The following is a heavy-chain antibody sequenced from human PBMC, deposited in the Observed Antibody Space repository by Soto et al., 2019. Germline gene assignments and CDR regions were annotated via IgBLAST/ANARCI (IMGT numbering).Heavy chain of an antibody. CDR1: GYTFTSYA. D-gene: IGHD3-10*01. CDR2: INAGNGNT. J-gene: IGHJ4*02. Sequence: ASVKVSCKASGYTFTSYAMHWVRQAPGQRLEWMGWINAGNGNTKYSQKFQGRVTITRDTSASTAYMELSSLRSEDTAVYYCARSYGSGSYYNPPTVDVIRWRQGTLVTVSS. V-gene: IGHV1-3*01. CDR3: ARSYGSGSYYNPPTVDVIR.